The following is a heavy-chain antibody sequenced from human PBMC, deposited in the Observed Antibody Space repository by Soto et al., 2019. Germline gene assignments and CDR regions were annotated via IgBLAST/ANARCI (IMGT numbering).Heavy chain of an antibody. CDR2: ISNDGSNE. V-gene: IGHV3-30*03. CDR3: ARDSRSSGKGAFDI. D-gene: IGHD3-10*01. CDR1: GFTFNNYA. J-gene: IGHJ3*02. Sequence: QAQLVESGGGVVQPGRSLRLSCAASGFTFNNYAMHWVRQAPGKGLERVAVISNDGSNEYYPDSVKGRFTISRDNSKNTLYREMNSLRARDTAVYHCARDSRSSGKGAFDIWGQGTMVTVSS.